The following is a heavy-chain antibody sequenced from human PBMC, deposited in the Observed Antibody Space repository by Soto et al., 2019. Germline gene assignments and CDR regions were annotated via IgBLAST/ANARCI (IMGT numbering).Heavy chain of an antibody. Sequence: EVQLVESGGGLVQPGRSLRLSCAASGFTFDDHAMHWLRQVPGKGLEWVSAISWNSANICYADSVKGRFTISRDNAKSSVYLQMNSLRPEDTALYSCARYFLGGEHPFYNNMDVWGQGTTVTVSS. D-gene: IGHD1-1*01. CDR1: GFTFDDHA. CDR2: ISWNSANI. J-gene: IGHJ6*02. V-gene: IGHV3-9*01. CDR3: ARYFLGGEHPFYNNMDV.